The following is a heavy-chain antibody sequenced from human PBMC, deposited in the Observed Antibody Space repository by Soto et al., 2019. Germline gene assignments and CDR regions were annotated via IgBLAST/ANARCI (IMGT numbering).Heavy chain of an antibody. V-gene: IGHV4-31*03. CDR2: IYYSGTT. CDR3: ARSVFP. CDR1: GGSISSGGYY. Sequence: QVQLQESGPGLVKPSQTLSLTCTVSGGSISSGGYYWSWIRQHPGKGLEWLGYIYYSGTTYYNPSLKSRVTIALATSKNQFPLKLSSVTAAGTAVYYCARSVFPWGQGTLVTVSS. J-gene: IGHJ5*02.